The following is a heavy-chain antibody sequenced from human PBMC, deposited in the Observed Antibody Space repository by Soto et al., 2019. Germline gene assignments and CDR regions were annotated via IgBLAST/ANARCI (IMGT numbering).Heavy chain of an antibody. D-gene: IGHD6-13*01. V-gene: IGHV3-23*01. CDR3: AKVGIAAAGREEYYFDY. CDR1: GFTFSSYA. J-gene: IGHJ4*02. CDR2: ISGSGDAT. Sequence: GGSLRLSCAASGFTFSSYAMSWVRQAPGKGLEWVSVISGSGDATYYADSVKGRFTISRDNSKNTLYLQMNSLRAEDTAVYYCAKVGIAAAGREEYYFDYWGQGTLVTVSS.